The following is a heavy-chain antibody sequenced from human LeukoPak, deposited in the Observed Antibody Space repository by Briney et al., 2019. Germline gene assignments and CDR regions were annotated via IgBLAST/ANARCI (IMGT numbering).Heavy chain of an antibody. J-gene: IGHJ5*02. V-gene: IGHV3-23*01. D-gene: IGHD3-22*01. Sequence: GGSLRLSCAASGFIYSHSAMSWVRQAPGKGLEWVSTITGSGDTTAYADSVKGRFTISRDNSKDTLYLQMNSLEDVDTAVYYCAKLQNVVVANTWNSIGPWGQGTLVTVSS. CDR1: GFIYSHSA. CDR2: ITGSGDTT. CDR3: AKLQNVVVANTWNSIGP.